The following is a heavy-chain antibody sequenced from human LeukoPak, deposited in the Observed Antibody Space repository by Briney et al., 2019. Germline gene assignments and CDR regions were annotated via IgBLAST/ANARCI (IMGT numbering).Heavy chain of an antibody. CDR3: ARGRYSSSINSMDV. Sequence: SSVKVSCKASGGTFISYTISWVRQAPGQGLEWMGGIIPIFGTASYAQKFQGRVTITADESTSTAYMELSSLRSEDTAVYYCARGRYSSSINSMDVWGQGTTVTVSS. J-gene: IGHJ6*02. CDR1: GGTFISYT. D-gene: IGHD6-6*01. V-gene: IGHV1-69*01. CDR2: IIPIFGTA.